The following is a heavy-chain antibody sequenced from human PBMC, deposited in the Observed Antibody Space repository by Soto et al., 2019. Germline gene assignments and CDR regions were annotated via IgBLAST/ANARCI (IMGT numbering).Heavy chain of an antibody. CDR3: ARRMWDDILTGYYWSGFDP. CDR1: GGSISSGGYY. CDR2: IYYSGST. J-gene: IGHJ5*02. D-gene: IGHD3-9*01. V-gene: IGHV4-31*03. Sequence: PSETLSLTCTVSGGSISSGGYYWSWIRQHPGKGLEWIGYIYYSGSTYYNPSLKSRVTISVDTSKNQFSLKLSSVTAADTAVYYCARRMWDDILTGYYWSGFDPWGQGTLVTVSS.